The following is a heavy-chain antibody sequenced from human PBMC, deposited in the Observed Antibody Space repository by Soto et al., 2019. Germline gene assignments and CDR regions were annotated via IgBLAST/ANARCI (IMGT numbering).Heavy chain of an antibody. J-gene: IGHJ4*02. CDR1: GGSISRSSYY. CDR2: IYYSGST. D-gene: IGHD2-15*01. V-gene: IGHV4-39*07. Sequence: SETLSLTCTVSGGSISRSSYYWGWIRQPPGKGLEWIGSIYYSGSTYYNPSLKSRVTISVDTSKNQFSLKLSSVTAADTAVYYCARVPRGYCSGGSCYVFDYWGQGTLVTVSS. CDR3: ARVPRGYCSGGSCYVFDY.